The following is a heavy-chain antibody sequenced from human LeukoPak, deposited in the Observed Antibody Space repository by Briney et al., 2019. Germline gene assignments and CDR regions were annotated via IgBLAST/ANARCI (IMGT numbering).Heavy chain of an antibody. D-gene: IGHD5-18*01. J-gene: IGHJ4*02. Sequence: AISXVRQAPGXGLEWMGRIIPILGIANYAQKFQGRVTITADQSTSTAYMELSSLRSEDTAVYYCARGDTAMSDWGQGTLVTVSS. V-gene: IGHV1-69*04. CDR1: A. CDR2: IIPILGIA. CDR3: ARGDTAMSD.